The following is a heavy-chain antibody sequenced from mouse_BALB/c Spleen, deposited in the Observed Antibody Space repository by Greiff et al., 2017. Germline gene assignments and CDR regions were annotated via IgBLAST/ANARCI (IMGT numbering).Heavy chain of an antibody. J-gene: IGHJ2*01. CDR2: IDTSDSYT. CDR3: AIGAYYGNY. V-gene: IGHV1-69*01. Sequence: QVQLQQSGAELVMPGASVKMSCKASGYTFTDYWMHWVKQRPGQGLEWIGAIDTSDSYTSYNQKFKGKATLTVDESSSTAYMQLSSLTSEDSAVYYCAIGAYYGNYWGQGTTLTVSS. D-gene: IGHD2-10*01. CDR1: GYTFTDYW.